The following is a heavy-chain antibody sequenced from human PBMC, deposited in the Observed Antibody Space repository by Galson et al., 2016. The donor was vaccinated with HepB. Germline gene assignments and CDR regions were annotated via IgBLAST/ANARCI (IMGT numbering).Heavy chain of an antibody. Sequence: ETLSLTCELFGGSIKTNNWWTWVRQTPGKGLEWIGEVYHTGNSNSNPSLASRVTIPVGTSRNIFSLNLTSVTAADTALYFCARGPWLSAAPPPYYLDSWGPGTLVTVST. J-gene: IGHJ4*02. CDR2: VYHTGNS. CDR1: GGSIKTNNW. V-gene: IGHV4-4*01. D-gene: IGHD5-12*01. CDR3: ARGPWLSAAPPPYYLDS.